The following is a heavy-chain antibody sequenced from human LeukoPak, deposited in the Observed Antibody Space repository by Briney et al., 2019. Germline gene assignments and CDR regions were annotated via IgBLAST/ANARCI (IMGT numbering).Heavy chain of an antibody. CDR2: ISSSSTI. D-gene: IGHD3-3*01. CDR1: GFTFSSYS. J-gene: IGHJ4*02. V-gene: IGHV3-48*01. CDR3: ARETAIFGVVIGIDY. Sequence: PGGSLRLSYAASGFTFSSYSMNWVRQAPGKGLEWVSYISSSSTIYYADSVKGRFTISRDNAKNSLYLQMNSLRAEDTAVYYCARETAIFGVVIGIDYWGQGTLVTVSS.